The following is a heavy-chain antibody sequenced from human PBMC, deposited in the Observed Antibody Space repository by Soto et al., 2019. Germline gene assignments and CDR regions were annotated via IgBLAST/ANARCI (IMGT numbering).Heavy chain of an antibody. V-gene: IGHV1-18*01. CDR2: ISGHNGNT. Sequence: GASVKVSCKASGYTFTSYSISWVRQAPGQGLEWMGWISGHNGNTNYAQNLQGRVTMTTDTSTSTAYMELRSLRSDDTAVYYCVRQGFGPLHGLVDVWGQGTTVTVSS. J-gene: IGHJ6*02. CDR1: GYTFTSYS. CDR3: VRQGFGPLHGLVDV. D-gene: IGHD3-10*01.